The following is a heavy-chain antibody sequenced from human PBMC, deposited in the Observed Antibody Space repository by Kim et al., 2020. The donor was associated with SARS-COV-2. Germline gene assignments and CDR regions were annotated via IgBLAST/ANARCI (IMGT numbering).Heavy chain of an antibody. CDR3: ASRVLYSSSLTIYDY. D-gene: IGHD6-6*01. V-gene: IGHV3-53*01. J-gene: IGHJ4*02. Sequence: DSVKGRFTISRDNSKNTLYLQMNSLRAEDTAVYYCASRVLYSSSLTIYDYWGQGTLVTVSS.